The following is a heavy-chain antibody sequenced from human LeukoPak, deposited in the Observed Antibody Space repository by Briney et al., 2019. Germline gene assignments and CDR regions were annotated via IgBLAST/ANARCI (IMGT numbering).Heavy chain of an antibody. CDR1: GFTVSSNY. V-gene: IGHV3-66*01. D-gene: IGHD3-22*01. CDR3: ARAWSDSSGYYSYYFDY. J-gene: IGHJ4*02. CDR2: IYSGGST. Sequence: QPGGSLRLTCAASGFTVSSNYVSWVRQAPGKGLEWVSVIYSGGSTYYADSVKGRFTISRDNSKNTLYLQMNSLRAEDTAVYYCARAWSDSSGYYSYYFDYWGQGTLVTVSS.